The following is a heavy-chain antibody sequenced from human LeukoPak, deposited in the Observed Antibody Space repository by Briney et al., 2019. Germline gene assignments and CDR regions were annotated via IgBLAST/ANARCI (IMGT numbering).Heavy chain of an antibody. CDR1: GFSFSSFG. J-gene: IGHJ4*02. V-gene: IGHV3-30*02. Sequence: PGGSQRLSCAPSGFSFSSFGMHWVRQAPSEGLEWVAYIGYSGTNTHYADSVKGRFTISRDNSKNTVHLQMNSLRAADTALYSCARDLTGKYYSAYWGQGTLVSVS. D-gene: IGHD2/OR15-2a*01. CDR3: ARDLTGKYYSAY. CDR2: IGYSGTNT.